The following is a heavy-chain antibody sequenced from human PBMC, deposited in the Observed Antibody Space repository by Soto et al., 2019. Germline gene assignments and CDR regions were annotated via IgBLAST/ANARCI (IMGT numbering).Heavy chain of an antibody. CDR2: IYDGGTT. V-gene: IGHV4-30-4*01. Sequence: PSEPLSLTCTVSGGSSSSAAYCWSWIRQSPDKGLEWIGHIYDGGTTYSSPSLKGRVTISADTSETQFSLKLNSVSAADTAVYYCARGPSGDKVDYWGQGIQVTVSS. D-gene: IGHD7-27*01. CDR1: GGSSSSAAYC. CDR3: ARGPSGDKVDY. J-gene: IGHJ4*02.